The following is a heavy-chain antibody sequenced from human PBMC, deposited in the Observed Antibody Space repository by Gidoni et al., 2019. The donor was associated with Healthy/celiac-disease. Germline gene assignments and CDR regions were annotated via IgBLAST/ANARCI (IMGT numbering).Heavy chain of an antibody. V-gene: IGHV3-73*01. CDR2: IRSKANSYAT. Sequence: EVQLVESGGGLVQPGGSLKLSCAASGFTFSGSAMHWVRQAAGKGLEWVGRIRSKANSYATAYAASVKGRFTISRDDSKNTAYLQMNSLKTEDTAVYYCTRLDDDYWGQGTLVTVSS. CDR3: TRLDDDY. J-gene: IGHJ4*02. D-gene: IGHD1-1*01. CDR1: GFTFSGSA.